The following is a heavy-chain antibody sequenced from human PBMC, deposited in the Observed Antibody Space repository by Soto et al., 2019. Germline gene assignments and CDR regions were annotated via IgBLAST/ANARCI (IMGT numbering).Heavy chain of an antibody. CDR2: IYSGGST. Sequence: LRLSCAASEFTVSSNYMNWVRQAPGKGLECVSTIYSGGSTYYADSVKGRFTISRDNSKNTLYLQMSNLRAEDTAVYYCAGRVGATNYGMDVWGQGTTVTVSS. J-gene: IGHJ6*02. D-gene: IGHD1-26*01. V-gene: IGHV3-53*01. CDR3: AGRVGATNYGMDV. CDR1: EFTVSSNY.